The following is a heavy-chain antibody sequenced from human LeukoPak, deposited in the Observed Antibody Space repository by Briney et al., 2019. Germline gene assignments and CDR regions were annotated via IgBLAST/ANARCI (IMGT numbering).Heavy chain of an antibody. CDR3: ARAHHYYGSSGPFDY. CDR2: ISTYNGNT. CDR1: GYTFTSYG. D-gene: IGHD3-22*01. V-gene: IGHV1-18*01. Sequence: EASVKVSCKASGYTFTSYGISWVRQAPGQGLEWMGWISTYNGNTNYAQKLQGRVTMTTDISTSTAYMELRSLRSDDTAVYYCARAHHYYGSSGPFDYWGQGTLVTVSS. J-gene: IGHJ4*02.